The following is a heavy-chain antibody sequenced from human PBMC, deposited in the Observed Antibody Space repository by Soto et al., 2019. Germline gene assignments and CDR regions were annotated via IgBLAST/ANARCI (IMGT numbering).Heavy chain of an antibody. D-gene: IGHD3-3*01. CDR3: ARDTIFGVVIQLNYYMDV. CDR1: GFTFSSYS. J-gene: IGHJ6*03. V-gene: IGHV3-48*01. Sequence: GSLRLSCAASGFTFSSYSMNWVRQAPGKGLEWVSYISSSSSTIYYADSVKGRFTISRDNAKNSLYLQMNSLRAEDTAVYYCARDTIFGVVIQLNYYMDVWGKGTTVTVSS. CDR2: ISSSSSTI.